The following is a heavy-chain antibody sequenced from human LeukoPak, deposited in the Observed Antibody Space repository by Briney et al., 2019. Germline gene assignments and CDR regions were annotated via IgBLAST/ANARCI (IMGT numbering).Heavy chain of an antibody. D-gene: IGHD4-17*01. V-gene: IGHV3-23*01. CDR3: AKATPTLGYGDYPPFDY. CDR2: ISGRSSTT. J-gene: IGHJ4*02. Sequence: GGSLRLSCAASGFTFSSNAMSWVRQGPGKGLEWVSAISGRSSTTYYADSVKGRFTISRDTSKNTLYLQMNSLRVEDTAVYYCAKATPTLGYGDYPPFDYWGQGTLVTVSS. CDR1: GFTFSSNA.